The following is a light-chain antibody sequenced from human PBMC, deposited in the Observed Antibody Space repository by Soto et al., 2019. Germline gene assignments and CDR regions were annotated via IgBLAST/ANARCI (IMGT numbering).Light chain of an antibody. J-gene: IGKJ3*01. Sequence: EIVLTQSPATLSVSLGARGTLSCRASQSVRSNLAWYQQKPGQAPRLLIYGASTRATGIPARFSGSGSGTDFTLTISSLQSEDFAVYYCQQYNIWPPLTFGPGTKVEI. CDR3: QQYNIWPPLT. CDR2: GAS. CDR1: QSVRSN. V-gene: IGKV3-15*01.